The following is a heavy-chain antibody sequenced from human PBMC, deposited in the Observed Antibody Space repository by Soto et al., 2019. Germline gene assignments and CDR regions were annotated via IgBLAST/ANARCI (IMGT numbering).Heavy chain of an antibody. CDR2: IYWDDDK. J-gene: IGHJ6*02. D-gene: IGHD1-20*01. CDR3: ARSIRGPRRFNGMDV. CDR1: GFSLATSGVG. V-gene: IGHV2-5*02. Sequence: SGPTLVNPTQTLTLTCTFSGFSLATSGVGVGWIRQPPGQALEWLALIYWDDDKRYSPSLKNRLTITKDTSKNQVVLTMANMEPADTATYYCARSIRGPRRFNGMDVWGQGTTVTVSS.